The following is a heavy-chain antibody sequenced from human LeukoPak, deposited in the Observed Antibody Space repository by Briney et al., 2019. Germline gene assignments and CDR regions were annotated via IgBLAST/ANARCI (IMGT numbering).Heavy chain of an antibody. CDR3: ARRNSGSYSDYYYYYMDV. CDR1: GFTFSRYE. V-gene: IGHV3-48*03. CDR2: ISSSGSTI. J-gene: IGHJ6*03. Sequence: GGSLRLSCAASGFTFSRYEMNWVRQAPGKGLEWVSYISSSGSTIYYADSVKGRFTISRDNAKNSLYLQMNSLRAEDTAVYYCARRNSGSYSDYYYYYMDVWGKGTTVTVSS. D-gene: IGHD1-26*01.